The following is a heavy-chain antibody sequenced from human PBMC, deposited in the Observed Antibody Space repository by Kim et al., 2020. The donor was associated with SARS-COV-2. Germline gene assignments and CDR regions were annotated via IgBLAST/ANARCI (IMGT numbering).Heavy chain of an antibody. V-gene: IGHV3-73*01. J-gene: IGHJ3*01. Sequence: GGSLRLSCAASGFTFSGSAMHWVRQASGKGLEWVGRIRSKANSYATAYAASVKGRFTISRDDSKNTAYLQMNSLKTEDTAVYYCTRQGSGILVGGQGTMVTVSP. CDR2: IRSKANSYAT. D-gene: IGHD6-19*01. CDR1: GFTFSGSA. CDR3: TRQGSGILV.